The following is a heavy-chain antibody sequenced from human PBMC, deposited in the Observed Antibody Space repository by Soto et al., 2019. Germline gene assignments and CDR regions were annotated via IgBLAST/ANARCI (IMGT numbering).Heavy chain of an antibody. J-gene: IGHJ3*02. CDR2: IYYSGNT. D-gene: IGHD6-19*01. CDR3: ARHGGYSSGAYAFDI. CDR1: GGSISSYY. V-gene: IGHV4-59*08. Sequence: QVQLQESGPGLVKPSETLSLTCTVSGGSISSYYWSWIRQPPGKGLEWIGFIYYSGNTNYNPSLKSRVTISVDTSKNQFSLKLSSVTAADTAVYYCARHGGYSSGAYAFDIWGQGTMVTVSS.